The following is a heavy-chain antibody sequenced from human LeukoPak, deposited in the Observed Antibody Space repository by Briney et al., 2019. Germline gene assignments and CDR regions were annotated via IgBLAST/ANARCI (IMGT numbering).Heavy chain of an antibody. CDR3: VRGDYYDFWSGYTLFDY. Sequence: ASVKVSCKASGYTFTGYYMHWVRHAPGQGLEWMGWINPNSGGTNYAQKFHGRVTMTRDTSISTAYMELRRLRSDDTAVYYCVRGDYYDFWSGYTLFDYWGQGTLVTVSS. J-gene: IGHJ4*02. D-gene: IGHD3-3*01. V-gene: IGHV1-2*02. CDR1: GYTFTGYY. CDR2: INPNSGGT.